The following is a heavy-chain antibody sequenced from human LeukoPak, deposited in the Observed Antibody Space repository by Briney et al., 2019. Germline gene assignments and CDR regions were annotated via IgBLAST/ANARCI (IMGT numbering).Heavy chain of an antibody. CDR1: GGSISSYY. D-gene: IGHD3-22*01. J-gene: IGHJ3*02. CDR3: ARAPRRWLLLLDAFDI. Sequence: SETLSLTCTVSGGSISSYYWSWIRQPPGKGLEWIRYVYYSGSTNYNPSLKSRVTISVDTSKNQFSLKLSSVTAADTAVYYCARAPRRWLLLLDAFDIWGQGTMVTVSS. CDR2: VYYSGST. V-gene: IGHV4-59*01.